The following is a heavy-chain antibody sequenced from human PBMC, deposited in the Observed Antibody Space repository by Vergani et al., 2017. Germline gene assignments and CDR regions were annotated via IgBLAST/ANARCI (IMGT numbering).Heavy chain of an antibody. CDR2: ISSNGGST. CDR1: GFTFSSYA. D-gene: IGHD5-18*01. CDR3: VKDSGYSFHYFDY. V-gene: IGHV3-64D*06. Sequence: EVQLLESGGGLVQPGGSLRLSCSASGFTFSSYAMHWVRQAPGKGLEYVSAISSNGGSTYYADSVKGRFTISRDNSKNTLYLQMSSLRAEDTAVYYCVKDSGYSFHYFDYWGQGTLVTVSS. J-gene: IGHJ4*02.